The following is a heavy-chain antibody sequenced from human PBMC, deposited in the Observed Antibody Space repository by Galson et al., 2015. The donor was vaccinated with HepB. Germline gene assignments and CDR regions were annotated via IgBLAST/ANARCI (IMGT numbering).Heavy chain of an antibody. V-gene: IGHV3-11*01. CDR2: ISSSGSTI. J-gene: IGHJ4*02. CDR1: GFTFSDYY. D-gene: IGHD3-3*01. Sequence: SLRLSCAASGFTFSDYYMSWIRQAPGKGLEWVSYISSSGSTIYYADSVKGRFTISRDNARNSLYLQMNSLRAEDTAVYYCARQSGHGKYYFDYWGQGTLVTVSS. CDR3: ARQSGHGKYYFDY.